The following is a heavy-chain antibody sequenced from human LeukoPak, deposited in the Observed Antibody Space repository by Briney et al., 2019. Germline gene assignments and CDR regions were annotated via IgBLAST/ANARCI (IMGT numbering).Heavy chain of an antibody. Sequence: SETLSLTCTVSGGSIGSYYWSWIRQPPGKGLEWIGYFYYTGSTNYNPSLKSRVTISADTSKTQFSLKLNSVTAADTAVYYCAGADFWGAFDIWGQGTMVTVSS. V-gene: IGHV4-59*01. CDR2: FYYTGST. D-gene: IGHD3-3*01. CDR1: GGSIGSYY. CDR3: AGADFWGAFDI. J-gene: IGHJ3*02.